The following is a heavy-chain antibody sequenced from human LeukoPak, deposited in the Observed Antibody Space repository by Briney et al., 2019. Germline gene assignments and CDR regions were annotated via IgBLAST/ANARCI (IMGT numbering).Heavy chain of an antibody. CDR3: ARGSSAWPRNAFDI. Sequence: PGGSLRLSCAASGFTFTDYYMNWIRQAPGKGLEWVLYISSSGTATHYADSVRGRFTISWDNANSSLFLQMNSLRVEDTAVYFCARGSSAWPRNAFDIWGQGTMVTVSS. J-gene: IGHJ3*02. D-gene: IGHD6-19*01. V-gene: IGHV3-11*01. CDR1: GFTFTDYY. CDR2: ISSSGTAT.